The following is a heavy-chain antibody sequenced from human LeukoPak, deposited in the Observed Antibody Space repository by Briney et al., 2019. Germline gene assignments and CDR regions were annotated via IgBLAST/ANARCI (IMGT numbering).Heavy chain of an antibody. J-gene: IGHJ4*02. CDR2: IYHSGST. V-gene: IGHV4-30-2*01. Sequence: SETLSLTCAVSGGSISSSGYSWSWLRQPPGKGLEWTGYIYHSGSTHYNPSLKSRVTISVDRSKNQFSLKLSSVTAADTAVYCCDRLVGSGYSYFNYWGQGTLVTVSS. CDR1: GGSISSSGYS. D-gene: IGHD3-22*01. CDR3: DRLVGSGYSYFNY.